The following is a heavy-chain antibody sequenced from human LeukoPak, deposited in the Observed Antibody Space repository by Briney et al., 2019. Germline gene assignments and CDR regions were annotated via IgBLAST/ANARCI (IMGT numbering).Heavy chain of an antibody. V-gene: IGHV3-33*01. CDR1: GFTFSTYG. Sequence: GGSLRLSCEASGFTFSTYGMHWVRQAPGKGLEWVAVIWYDGSNKNYADSVKGRFTISRDNSKNTLYLQMNSLRAEDTAVYYCASWGQPDCGGDCYSGSAFDIWGQGTMVTVSS. CDR3: ASWGQPDCGGDCYSGSAFDI. D-gene: IGHD2-21*01. CDR2: IWYDGSNK. J-gene: IGHJ3*02.